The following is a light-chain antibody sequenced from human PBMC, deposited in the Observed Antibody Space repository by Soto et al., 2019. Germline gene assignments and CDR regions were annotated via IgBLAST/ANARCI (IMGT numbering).Light chain of an antibody. Sequence: QSALTQPASVSGSPGQSITISCTGTSSDVGGYNYVSWYQQHPGKAPKLMIYDVSNRPSGVSNRFSGSKSGNTASLTISGLQAEDEADYYCSSYTGSSTLDVVFRGGTKLTVL. CDR2: DVS. V-gene: IGLV2-14*01. J-gene: IGLJ2*01. CDR3: SSYTGSSTLDVV. CDR1: SSDVGGYNY.